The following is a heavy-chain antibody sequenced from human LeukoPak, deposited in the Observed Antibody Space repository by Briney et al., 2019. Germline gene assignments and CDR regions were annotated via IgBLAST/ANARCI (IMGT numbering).Heavy chain of an antibody. CDR2: ISGSGINT. CDR3: ARRSGVAVAGAFDY. D-gene: IGHD6-19*01. V-gene: IGHV3-23*01. CDR1: GFTFSSYA. Sequence: PGGSLRLSCAASGFTFSSYAMSWVRQAPGKGLEWVSSISGSGINTYYADSVKGRFTISRDNSKNTLYLQMNSLRAEDTAVYFCARRSGVAVAGAFDYWGQGTLVTVSS. J-gene: IGHJ4*02.